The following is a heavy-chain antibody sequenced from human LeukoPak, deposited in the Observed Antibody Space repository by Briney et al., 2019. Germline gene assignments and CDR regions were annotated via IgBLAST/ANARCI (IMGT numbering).Heavy chain of an antibody. CDR3: ARGLSPWIYAY. Sequence: GGSLRLSCAASGFTFRSYEMSWVRQAPGKGLEWVSVIYPGDTTYYADSVKGRFTISRDNSKNTLYLQMNSLRAEDTAVYYCARGLSPWIYAYWGQGTLVTVSS. CDR1: GFTFRSYE. J-gene: IGHJ4*02. CDR2: IYPGDTT. D-gene: IGHD5-12*01. V-gene: IGHV3-53*01.